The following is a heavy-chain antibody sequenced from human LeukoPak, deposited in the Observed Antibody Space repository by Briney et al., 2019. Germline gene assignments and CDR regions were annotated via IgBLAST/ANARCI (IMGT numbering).Heavy chain of an antibody. J-gene: IGHJ4*02. V-gene: IGHV3-23*01. Sequence: PGGSLRLSCVGSGFIFSSYAISWVRQAPGKGLEWVSAISASGGNTYYADSVKGRFTISRDNSKNTLYLQMNSLTAEDTAVYYCAKDRVRYFDYWGQGTLVTVSS. D-gene: IGHD3-22*01. CDR2: ISASGGNT. CDR1: GFIFSSYA. CDR3: AKDRVRYFDY.